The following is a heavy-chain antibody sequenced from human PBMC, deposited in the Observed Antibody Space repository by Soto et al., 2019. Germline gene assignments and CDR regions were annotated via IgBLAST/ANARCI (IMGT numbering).Heavy chain of an antibody. V-gene: IGHV3-23*01. J-gene: IGHJ4*02. CDR2: ISGSGDTT. CDR3: AKVKTWTYLDF. D-gene: IGHD5-12*01. CDR1: GFTFTNYA. Sequence: RRLSCAASGFTFTNYAMTWVRQAPGRGLEWVSSISGSGDTTYYADAVEGRFTISRDNSKSTLYLQMDSLRAEDTALYYCAKVKTWTYLDFWGQGALVTVSS.